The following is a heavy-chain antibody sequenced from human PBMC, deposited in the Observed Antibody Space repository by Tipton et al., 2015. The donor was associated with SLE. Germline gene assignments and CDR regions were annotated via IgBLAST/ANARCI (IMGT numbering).Heavy chain of an antibody. D-gene: IGHD3/OR15-3a*01. CDR1: GFSFSNAW. V-gene: IGHV3-15*01. CDR2: IKSKTAGGTT. CDR3: TTGRTL. Sequence: SLGLSCTASGFSFSNAWMSWVRQAAGKGLEWVGRIKSKTAGGTTDYAAPVKGRFSISRDDSKDTLYLQMDSLKTEDTAVYYCTTGRTLWGQGTLVSVSS. J-gene: IGHJ3*01.